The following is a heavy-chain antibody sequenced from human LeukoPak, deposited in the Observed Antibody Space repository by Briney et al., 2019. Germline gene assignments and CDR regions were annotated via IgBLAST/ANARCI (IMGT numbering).Heavy chain of an antibody. CDR1: GGSFSGYY. J-gene: IGHJ4*02. V-gene: IGHV4-34*01. CDR2: INHSGST. D-gene: IGHD3-10*01. Sequence: SETLSLTCAVYGGSFSGYYWSWIRQPPGKGLEWIGEINHSGSTNYNPSLKSRVTISVDTSKNQFSLKLSSVTAADTAVYYCARGVRKAYYGSGSYYHDWGQGTLVTVSS. CDR3: ARGVRKAYYGSGSYYHD.